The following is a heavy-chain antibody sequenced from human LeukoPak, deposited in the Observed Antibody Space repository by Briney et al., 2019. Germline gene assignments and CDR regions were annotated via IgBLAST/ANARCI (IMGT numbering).Heavy chain of an antibody. CDR2: ISSSTSYI. CDR3: ARSRLGNVVMADYAFDI. D-gene: IGHD3-16*01. V-gene: IGHV3-21*01. Sequence: GGSLRLSCAASGFTFSSYSMKWVRQAPGKGLEWVSSISSSTSYIYYADSVKGRFTISRDNAKNSLYLQMNSLRAEDTAVYYCARSRLGNVVMADYAFDIWGQGTMVTVSS. J-gene: IGHJ3*02. CDR1: GFTFSSYS.